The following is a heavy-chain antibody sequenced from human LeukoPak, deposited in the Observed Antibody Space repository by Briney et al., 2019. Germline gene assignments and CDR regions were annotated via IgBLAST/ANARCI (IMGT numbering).Heavy chain of an antibody. Sequence: GGSLRLSCAASGFTFSNFWMHWVRQAPGKGLEWVSVIYSGGSTYYADSVKGRFTISRDNSKNTLYLQMNSLRAEDTAVYYCASGYYWGQGTLVTVSS. CDR2: IYSGGST. CDR3: ASGYY. V-gene: IGHV3-53*01. CDR1: GFTFSNFW. J-gene: IGHJ4*02.